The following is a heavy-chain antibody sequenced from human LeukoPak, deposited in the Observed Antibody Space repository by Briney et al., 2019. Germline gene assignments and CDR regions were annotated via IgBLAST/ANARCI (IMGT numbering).Heavy chain of an antibody. CDR1: GGSFSDYY. D-gene: IGHD6-6*01. V-gene: IGHV4-34*12. CDR3: TGSSRSTRYYFDY. CDR2: IFHRGNP. J-gene: IGHJ4*02. Sequence: SETLSLTCAVHGGSFSDYYWSWIRQPPGKGLEWIGEIFHRGNPNYNPSLKSRVTISVDTSENQFSLNLTSVAATDSAVYFCTGSSRSTRYYFDYWGQGILVTVSS.